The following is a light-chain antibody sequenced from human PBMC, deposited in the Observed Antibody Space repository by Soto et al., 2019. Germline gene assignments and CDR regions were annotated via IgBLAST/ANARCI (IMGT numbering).Light chain of an antibody. CDR1: SSDIGGYNY. V-gene: IGLV2-14*01. CDR3: GSYTSTSTLA. CDR2: DVS. J-gene: IGLJ2*01. Sequence: QSVLTQPASVSGSPGQSITISCTGTSSDIGGYNYVSWYQQHPGKAPKLMIFDVSYRPSGVSNRFSGSKSGNAASLTISGLQAEDEADYYCGSYTSTSTLAFGGGTKVTVL.